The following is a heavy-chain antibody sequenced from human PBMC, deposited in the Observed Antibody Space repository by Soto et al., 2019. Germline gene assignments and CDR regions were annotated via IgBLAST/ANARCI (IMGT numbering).Heavy chain of an antibody. CDR1: GGSITTSTYY. J-gene: IGHJ4*02. V-gene: IGHV4-39*02. D-gene: IGHD7-27*01. Sequence: SETLSLTCDVYGGSITTSTYYWGWIRLPPGKGLECIGVINYSGSTHYSPSLKDRVTMSVDTSKNHFSLKLSSVTAADTAVYYCARVKTGVVYWGQGTLVTVSS. CDR2: INYSGST. CDR3: ARVKTGVVY.